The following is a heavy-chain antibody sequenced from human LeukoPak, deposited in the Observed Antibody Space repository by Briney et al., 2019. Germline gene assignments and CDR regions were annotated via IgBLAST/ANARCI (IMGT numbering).Heavy chain of an antibody. J-gene: IGHJ4*02. V-gene: IGHV4-39*07. Sequence: PSETLSLTCTVSGGSISSSSYYWGWIRQPPGKGLEWIGEINHSGSTNYNPSLKSRVTISVDTSKNQFSLKLSSVTAADTAVYYCARIGRGSGSKRPYWGQGTLVTVSS. CDR1: GGSISSSSYY. CDR2: INHSGST. CDR3: ARIGRGSGSKRPY. D-gene: IGHD2-15*01.